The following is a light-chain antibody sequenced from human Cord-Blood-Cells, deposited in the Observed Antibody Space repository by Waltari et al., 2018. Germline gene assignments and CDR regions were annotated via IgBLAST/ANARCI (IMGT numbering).Light chain of an antibody. CDR1: QSLSSSY. CDR3: QQYGSSPLT. V-gene: IGKV3-20*01. Sequence: EIVLTQTPCTVSLSLGESATHTCRASQSLSSSYLAWYQQKPGQAPRLLIYGASSTATGIPDRVSGSGSWTDVTRTISRLEPEDFAVYYCQQYGSSPLTFGGGTKVEIK. CDR2: GAS. J-gene: IGKJ4*01.